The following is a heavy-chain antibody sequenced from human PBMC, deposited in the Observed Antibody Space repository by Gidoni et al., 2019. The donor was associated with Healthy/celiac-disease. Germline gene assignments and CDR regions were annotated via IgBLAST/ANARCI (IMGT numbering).Heavy chain of an antibody. D-gene: IGHD3-10*01. CDR3: ARDHDTMVRGFLY. J-gene: IGHJ4*02. Sequence: QVQLVQSGAEVKKPGASVKVSCTASGYTFTRYYMPWVRQAPGQGLEWMVIINPSGGSTSYAQKFQGRVTMTRDTSTSTVYMELSSLRSEDTAVYYCARDHDTMVRGFLYWGQGTLVTVSS. CDR2: INPSGGST. CDR1: GYTFTRYY. V-gene: IGHV1-46*01.